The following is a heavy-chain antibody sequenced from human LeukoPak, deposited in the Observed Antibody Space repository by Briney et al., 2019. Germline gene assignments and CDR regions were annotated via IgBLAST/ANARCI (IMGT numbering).Heavy chain of an antibody. Sequence: PGGSLRLSCAASGLTFSSYWMSWVRQAPGKGLEWVANIKQDGSEKYYVDSVKGRFTISRDNAKNSLYLQMNSLRAEDTAVYYCARDSRKWLVCDYWGQGTLVTVSS. CDR1: GLTFSSYW. CDR2: IKQDGSEK. J-gene: IGHJ4*02. D-gene: IGHD6-19*01. CDR3: ARDSRKWLVCDY. V-gene: IGHV3-7*03.